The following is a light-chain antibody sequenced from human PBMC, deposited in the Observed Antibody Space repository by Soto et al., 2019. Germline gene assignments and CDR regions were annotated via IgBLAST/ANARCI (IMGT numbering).Light chain of an antibody. CDR3: LLSYSGARQV. Sequence: QAVVTQEPSLTVSPGGTVTLTCGSSTGAVTSGHYPYWFQQKPGQAPRTLIYDTSNKHSWTPARFSGSLLGGKAALTRSGAQPEDGAEYYRLLSYSGARQVFGGGTTLTVL. CDR2: DTS. V-gene: IGLV7-46*01. CDR1: TGAVTSGHY. J-gene: IGLJ3*02.